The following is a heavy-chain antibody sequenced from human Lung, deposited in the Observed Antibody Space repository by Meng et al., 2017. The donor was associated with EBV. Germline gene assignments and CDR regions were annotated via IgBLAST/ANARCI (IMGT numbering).Heavy chain of an antibody. D-gene: IGHD4-23*01. V-gene: IGHV1-46*01. CDR3: ARGDGGNGSDY. Sequence: QLLQSGGEVKKPGASVKVSCKASGYTFTNYYMHWVRQAPGQGLEWMGVINPSGGSTNYAQKFQGRLTMTRDTSTSTVYMELSSLRSEDTAVYYCARGDGGNGSDYWGQGTLVTVSS. CDR2: INPSGGST. CDR1: GYTFTNYY. J-gene: IGHJ4*02.